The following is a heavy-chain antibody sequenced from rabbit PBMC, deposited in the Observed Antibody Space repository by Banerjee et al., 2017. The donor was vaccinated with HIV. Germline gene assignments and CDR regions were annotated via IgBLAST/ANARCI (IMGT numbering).Heavy chain of an antibody. V-gene: IGHV1S45*01. CDR1: GFSFSFKYV. CDR3: ARDWSAYAGHGYATGWLDL. D-gene: IGHD6-1*01. J-gene: IGHJ5*01. CDR2: MNAGTSGGS. Sequence: QEQLEESGGDLVKPEGSLTLTCKASGFSFSFKYVMCWVRQAPGKGLEWIGCMNAGTSGGSYYARWAKGRFTISKTSSTTVTLQMTSLTAADTATYFCARDWSAYAGHGYATGWLDLWGPGTLVTVS.